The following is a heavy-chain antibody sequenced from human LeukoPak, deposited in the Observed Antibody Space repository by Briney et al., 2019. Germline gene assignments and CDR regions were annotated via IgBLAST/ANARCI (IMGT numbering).Heavy chain of an antibody. CDR3: ARAIRAPGTPENAFDI. CDR2: ISRDGTDK. CDR1: AFSFSDYN. V-gene: IGHV3-30*19. J-gene: IGHJ3*02. Sequence: PGGSLRLSCAASAFSFSDYNMNWVRQAPGEGLEWVAVISRDGTDKYYADSVKGRLTISRDNSQSTLYLHMNSLSTEDTALYYCARAIRAPGTPENAFDIWGQGTMVTVSS. D-gene: IGHD6-13*01.